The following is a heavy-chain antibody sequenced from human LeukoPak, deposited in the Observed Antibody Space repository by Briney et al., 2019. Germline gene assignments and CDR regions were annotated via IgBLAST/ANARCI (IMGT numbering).Heavy chain of an antibody. CDR3: ARDRLRYYYDSSGYYFDY. CDR1: GGSFSGYY. D-gene: IGHD3-22*01. CDR2: INHSGST. J-gene: IGHJ4*02. Sequence: SETLPLTCAVYGGSFSGYYWSWIRQPPGKGLEWIGEINHSGSTNYNPSLKSRVTISVDTSKNQFSLKLSSVTAADTAVYYCARDRLRYYYDSSGYYFDYWGQGTLVTVSS. V-gene: IGHV4-34*01.